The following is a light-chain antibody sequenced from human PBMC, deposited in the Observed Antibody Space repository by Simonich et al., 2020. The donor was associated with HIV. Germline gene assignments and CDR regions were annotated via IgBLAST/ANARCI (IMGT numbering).Light chain of an antibody. Sequence: AVVTQEPSLTVSPGGTLTLTCGSSTGAVTSGHFPYWFQQKAGQAPRTLIYDTTSKHSWTPARFSGALLGGKAALTLSGAQAEDEAEYYCLLTYGGARVFGGGTKLTVL. CDR2: DTT. V-gene: IGLV7-46*01. J-gene: IGLJ2*01. CDR3: LLTYGGARV. CDR1: TGAVTSGHF.